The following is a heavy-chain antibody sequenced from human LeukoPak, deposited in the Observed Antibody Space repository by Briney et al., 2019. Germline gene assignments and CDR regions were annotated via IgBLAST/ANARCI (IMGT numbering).Heavy chain of an antibody. D-gene: IGHD1-26*01. J-gene: IGHJ4*02. CDR3: ASSFQIIVGASLDY. CDR1: GFTFSSYS. V-gene: IGHV3-21*01. CDR2: ISSSSSYI. Sequence: PGGSLRLSCAASGFTFSSYSMNWVRQAPGKGLEWVSSISSSSSYIYYADSVKGRFTISRDNAKNSLYLQMNSLRAEDTAVYYCASSFQIIVGASLDYWGQGTLVTVSS.